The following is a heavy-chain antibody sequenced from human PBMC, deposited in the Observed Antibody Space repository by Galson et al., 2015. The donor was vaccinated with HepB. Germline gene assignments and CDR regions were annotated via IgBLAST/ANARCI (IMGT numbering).Heavy chain of an antibody. CDR2: ITPLFGTA. Sequence: SVKVSCKASGGTFSSYAISWVRQAPGQGLEWMGGITPLFGTAKYAQKFQGRVTITADESMSRVYMDLSNLRPEDTAVYYCAREGITAAANPVDYWGQGTLVTVSS. D-gene: IGHD6-13*01. V-gene: IGHV1-69*13. CDR1: GGTFSSYA. CDR3: AREGITAAANPVDY. J-gene: IGHJ4*02.